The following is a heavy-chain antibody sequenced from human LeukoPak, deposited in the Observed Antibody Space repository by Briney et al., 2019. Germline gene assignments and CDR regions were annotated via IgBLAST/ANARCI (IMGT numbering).Heavy chain of an antibody. Sequence: GESLKISCEGSGYTFTTYWIGWVRQMPGKGLEWMGIIYPGDSVTRYSPSFQGQVTISADKSITTAYLQWSTLKASDTAIYYCARLGDFWSGPRYYMDVWGKGTTVIVSS. J-gene: IGHJ6*03. D-gene: IGHD3-3*01. CDR1: GYTFTTYW. CDR3: ARLGDFWSGPRYYMDV. CDR2: IYPGDSVT. V-gene: IGHV5-51*01.